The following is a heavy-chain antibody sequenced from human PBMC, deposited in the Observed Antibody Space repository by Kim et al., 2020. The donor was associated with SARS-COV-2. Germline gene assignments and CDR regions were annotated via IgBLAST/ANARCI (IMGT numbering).Heavy chain of an antibody. CDR3: ARDLTGVLGYGMDV. D-gene: IGHD7-27*01. V-gene: IGHV3-33*01. Sequence: YTDPVKGRFTISRDNSKNTLYLQVNRLRAEDTAVYYCARDLTGVLGYGMDVWGQGTTVTVSS. J-gene: IGHJ6*02.